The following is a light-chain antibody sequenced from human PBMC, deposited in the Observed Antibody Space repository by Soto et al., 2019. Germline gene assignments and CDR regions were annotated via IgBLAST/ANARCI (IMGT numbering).Light chain of an antibody. Sequence: EIVMTQSPATLSVSPGERATLSCRASQSVSSNLAWYQQKLGQAPRLLIYGASTRATGITARFSGSGSGTEFTLTISSLQSEDFAVYYCQHYNNWPPWTFGQGTKVEIK. CDR3: QHYNNWPPWT. CDR2: GAS. J-gene: IGKJ1*01. V-gene: IGKV3-15*01. CDR1: QSVSSN.